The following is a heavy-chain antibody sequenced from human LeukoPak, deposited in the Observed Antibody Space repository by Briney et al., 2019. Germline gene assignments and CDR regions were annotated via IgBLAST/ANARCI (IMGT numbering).Heavy chain of an antibody. J-gene: IGHJ4*02. CDR1: GFIFSDYW. CDR3: ARPHTGFDS. CDR2: INGDGSIT. V-gene: IGHV3-74*01. Sequence: GGPLRLSCTASGFIFSDYWMHWVRQAPGKGLVWLSRINGDGSITVYADSVKGRFTISRDNARNTFYLQLNSLRVEDTAVYYCARPHTGFDSWGQGTLVTVSS.